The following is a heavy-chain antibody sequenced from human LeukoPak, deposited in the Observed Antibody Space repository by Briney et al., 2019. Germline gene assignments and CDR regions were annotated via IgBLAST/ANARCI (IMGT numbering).Heavy chain of an antibody. D-gene: IGHD2-2*01. J-gene: IGHJ3*01. CDR3: ARAYCSSTSCPP. Sequence: SETLSLTCAVYGGSFSGYYWSWIRQPPGKGLEWIGEINHSGSTNYNPSLKSRVTISVDTSKNQFSRKLSSVTAADTAVYYCARAYCSSTSCPPWGQGTMVTVSS. CDR1: GGSFSGYY. V-gene: IGHV4-34*01. CDR2: INHSGST.